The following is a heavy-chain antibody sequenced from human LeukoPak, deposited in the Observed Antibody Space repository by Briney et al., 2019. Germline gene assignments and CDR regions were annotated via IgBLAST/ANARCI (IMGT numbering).Heavy chain of an antibody. CDR3: ARERVDDSAIDY. D-gene: IGHD3-22*01. CDR1: GLTFSSYA. Sequence: HPGGSLRLSCAASGLTFSSYAMHWVRQAPGKGLEWVAVISYDGSNKYYADSVKGRFTISRDNSKNTLYLQMNSLRAEDTAVYYCARERVDDSAIDYWGQGTLVTVSS. V-gene: IGHV3-30-3*01. J-gene: IGHJ4*02. CDR2: ISYDGSNK.